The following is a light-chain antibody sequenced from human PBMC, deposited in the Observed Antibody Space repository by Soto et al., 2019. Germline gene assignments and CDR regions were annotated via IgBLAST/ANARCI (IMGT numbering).Light chain of an antibody. V-gene: IGLV7-43*01. J-gene: IGLJ3*02. CDR3: LLFYGTVRV. CDR2: DTS. Sequence: QTVVTQEPSLTVSPGGTVTLTCASSSGAVASGYYPTWFQQKPGQAPRPLIYDTSNKHSWTPARFSGSLLGGKAALTLSGALPEDEADYYCLLFYGTVRVFGAGTKLTVL. CDR1: SGAVASGYY.